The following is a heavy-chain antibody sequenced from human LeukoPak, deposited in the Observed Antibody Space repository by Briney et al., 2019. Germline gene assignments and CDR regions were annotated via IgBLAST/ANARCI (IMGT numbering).Heavy chain of an antibody. CDR2: IYSGGST. V-gene: IGHV3-66*01. D-gene: IGHD6-13*01. CDR3: ARDSSSWDAFDI. J-gene: IGHJ3*02. CDR1: GFTVSSNY. Sequence: PGGSLRLSCAASGFTVSSNYMSWVRQAPGKGLEWVSVIYSGGSTYYADSVKGRFTIPRDNSKNTLYLQMSSLRAEDTAVYYCARDSSSWDAFDIWGQGTMVTVSS.